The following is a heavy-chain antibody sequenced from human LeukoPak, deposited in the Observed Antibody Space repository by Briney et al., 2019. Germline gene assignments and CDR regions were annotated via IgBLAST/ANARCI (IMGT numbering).Heavy chain of an antibody. Sequence: PGESLRLSCAASGFTFSDYYMSWIRQAPGKGLEWVSYISSSSSHINYADSVKGRFTISRDNARNSVYLQMSGLRAEDTAVYYCARGYSSSWNYFDYWGQGTLVTVSS. J-gene: IGHJ4*02. CDR1: GFTFSDYY. D-gene: IGHD6-13*01. CDR2: ISSSSSHI. V-gene: IGHV3-11*06. CDR3: ARGYSSSWNYFDY.